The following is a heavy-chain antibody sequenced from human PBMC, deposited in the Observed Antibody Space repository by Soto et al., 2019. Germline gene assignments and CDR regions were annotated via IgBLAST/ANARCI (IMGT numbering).Heavy chain of an antibody. CDR3: ARDRFVVVPADIYYYYYGMDV. Sequence: ASVKVSCKASGYTFTHYYIHWVRQAPGQGLEWMGIINPNGGITTYAQKFRAGFTMTRDTSTSTAYMELRSLRSDDTAVYYCARDRFVVVPADIYYYYYGMDVWGQGNTVTVSS. CDR1: GYTFTHYY. V-gene: IGHV1-46*01. CDR2: INPNGGIT. D-gene: IGHD2-2*02. J-gene: IGHJ6*02.